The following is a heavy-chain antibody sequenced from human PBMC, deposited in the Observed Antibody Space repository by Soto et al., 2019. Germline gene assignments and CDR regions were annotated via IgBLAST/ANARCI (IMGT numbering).Heavy chain of an antibody. J-gene: IGHJ4*02. CDR1: GGSFSGYY. CDR2: INHSGST. D-gene: IGHD2-8*02. Sequence: QVQLQQWGAGLLKPSETLSLTCAVYGGSFSGYYWTWIRQPPGTGLEWIGEINHSGSTNYNPSLKSRVTTSADPSKNQFSLKLTSVTAADTAVYYCARDKITGLFDYWGQGTLVTVSS. V-gene: IGHV4-34*01. CDR3: ARDKITGLFDY.